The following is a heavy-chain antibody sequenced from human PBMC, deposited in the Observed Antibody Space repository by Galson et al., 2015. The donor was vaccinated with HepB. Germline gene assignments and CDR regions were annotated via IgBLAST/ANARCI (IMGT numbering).Heavy chain of an antibody. CDR1: GFTFSNYV. CDR2: ISGSGINT. Sequence: SLRLSCAASGFTFSNYVMTWVRQAPMKGLEWVSYISGSGINTYYADSVKGRFTISRDNSENTLYLEMNSLRADDTAVYYCAKDRSGVAAEIWGQGTLVTVSS. D-gene: IGHD2-15*01. CDR3: AKDRSGVAAEI. V-gene: IGHV3-23*01. J-gene: IGHJ3*02.